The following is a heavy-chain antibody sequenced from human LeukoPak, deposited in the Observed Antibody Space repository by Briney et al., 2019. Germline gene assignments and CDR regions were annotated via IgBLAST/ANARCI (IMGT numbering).Heavy chain of an antibody. CDR1: GGSISTSTYY. CDR2: IYYSGNT. CDR3: ATIGYCTRTTRPFNYYYYYMDV. Sequence: SETLSLTCSVSGGSISTSTYYWGWIRQPPGKGLEWIGSIYYSGNTYYNPSLKSRITISVDTSKNQFSLKLSSVTAADTAVYYCATIGYCTRTTRPFNYYYYYMDVWGKGTTVTVSS. V-gene: IGHV4-39*01. D-gene: IGHD2-2*01. J-gene: IGHJ6*03.